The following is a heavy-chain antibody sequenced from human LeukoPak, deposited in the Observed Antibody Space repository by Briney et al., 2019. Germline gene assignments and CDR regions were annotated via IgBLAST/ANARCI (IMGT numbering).Heavy chain of an antibody. CDR2: ISYDGRNE. V-gene: IGHV3-30*03. J-gene: IGHJ4*02. Sequence: PGGSLRLSCAASGFTFSSYAMHWVRQAPGKGLDWVAAISYDGRNEYYADSVKGRFTISRDNAKNSLYRQMNSLRAEDTAVYYCARGRRYDSSGLSDYWGQGILVTVSS. CDR3: ARGRRYDSSGLSDY. D-gene: IGHD3-22*01. CDR1: GFTFSSYA.